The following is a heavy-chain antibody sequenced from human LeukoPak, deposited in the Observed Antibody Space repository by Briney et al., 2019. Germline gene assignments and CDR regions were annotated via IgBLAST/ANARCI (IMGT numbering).Heavy chain of an antibody. Sequence: GGSLRLSCAASGFTFSSYAMSWVRQAPGKGLEWVSDISGSGGSTYYADSVKGRFTISRDNSKNTLYLQMNSLRAEDTAVYYCAKVQPFYYYDSSGYYYFDYWGQGTLVTVSS. CDR1: GFTFSSYA. CDR3: AKVQPFYYYDSSGYYYFDY. CDR2: ISGSGGST. D-gene: IGHD3-22*01. V-gene: IGHV3-23*01. J-gene: IGHJ4*02.